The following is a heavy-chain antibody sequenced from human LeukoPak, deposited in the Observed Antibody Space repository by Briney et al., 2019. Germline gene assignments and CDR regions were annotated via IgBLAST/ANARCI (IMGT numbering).Heavy chain of an antibody. CDR1: GYSISSGYY. CDR2: IYHSGST. Sequence: SETLSLTCTVSGYSISSGYYWGWIRQPPGKGLEWIGSIYHSGSTYYNPSLKSRVTISVDTSKNQFSLKLSSVTAADTAVYYCARDNDYGDYYFSGGWFDPWGQGTLVTVSS. V-gene: IGHV4-38-2*02. D-gene: IGHD4-17*01. J-gene: IGHJ5*02. CDR3: ARDNDYGDYYFSGGWFDP.